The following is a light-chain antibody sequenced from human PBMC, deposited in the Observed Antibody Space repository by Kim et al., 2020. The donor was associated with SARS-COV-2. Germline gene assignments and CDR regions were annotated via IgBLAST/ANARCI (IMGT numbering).Light chain of an antibody. J-gene: IGKJ4*01. CDR3: MQGTHWPLT. CDR2: KVS. Sequence: DVVMTQSPLSLPVTLGQPASISCRSSQSLVHSDGNTYLNWFQQRPGQSPRRLIYKVSNRDSGVPDRFSGSGSGTDFTLEISRVEAEDVGVYYCMQGTHWPLTFGGGTKVDIK. CDR1: QSLVHSDGNTY. V-gene: IGKV2-30*02.